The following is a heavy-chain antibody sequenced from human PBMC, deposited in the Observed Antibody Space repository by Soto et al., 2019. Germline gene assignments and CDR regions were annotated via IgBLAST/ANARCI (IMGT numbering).Heavy chain of an antibody. CDR3: AKLHPGDTEYYDYYSMDV. CDR2: ISGSGGST. V-gene: IGHV3-23*01. Sequence: EVQRLESGGGLVQPGGSLRLSWAASGFTFRSYAMSWVRQAPGKGLEWVSAISGSGGSTYYADSVKGRFSISRDNSKNPLYLHMNSLRAEDTAVSYCAKLHPGDTEYYDYYSMDVGVKGLKVTVSS. J-gene: IGHJ6*03. CDR1: GFTFRSYA. D-gene: IGHD3-9*01.